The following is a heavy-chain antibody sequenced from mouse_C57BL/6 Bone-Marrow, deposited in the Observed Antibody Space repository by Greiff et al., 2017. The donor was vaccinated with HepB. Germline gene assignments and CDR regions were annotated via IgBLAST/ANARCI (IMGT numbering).Heavy chain of an antibody. D-gene: IGHD1-1*01. CDR2: IYPGDGDT. V-gene: IGHV1-82*01. Sequence: VQVVESGPELVKPGASVKISCKASGYAFSSSWMNWVKQRPGKGLEWIGRIYPGDGDTNYNGKFKGKATLTADKSSSTAYMQLSSLTSEDSAVYFCARWYYGSSLVLYYAMDYWGQGTSVTVSS. CDR3: ARWYYGSSLVLYYAMDY. CDR1: GYAFSSSW. J-gene: IGHJ4*01.